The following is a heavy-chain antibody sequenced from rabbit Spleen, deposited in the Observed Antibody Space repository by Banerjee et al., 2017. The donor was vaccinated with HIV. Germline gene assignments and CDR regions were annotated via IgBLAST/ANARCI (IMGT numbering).Heavy chain of an antibody. V-gene: IGHV1S40*01. J-gene: IGHJ4*01. D-gene: IGHD1-1*01. CDR1: GFTISSSYW. CDR3: TRDSGSGPYIDGYFNL. CDR2: IDAGRSGLT. Sequence: QSLEESGGDLVKPGASLTLTCKASGFTISSSYWMNWVRQAPGKGLEWVACIDAGRSGLTYYASWAKGRFTISKPSSTTVTLRMTSLTVADTATYFCTRDSGSGPYIDGYFNLWGQGTLVTVS.